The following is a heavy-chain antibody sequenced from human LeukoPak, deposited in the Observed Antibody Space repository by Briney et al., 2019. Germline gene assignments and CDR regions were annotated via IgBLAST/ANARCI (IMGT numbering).Heavy chain of an antibody. CDR3: ARAGSGDYYYYGMGV. J-gene: IGHJ6*02. V-gene: IGHV1-69*04. Sequence: SVKVSCKASGGTFSSYAISWVRQAPGQGLEWMGRIIPIFGIANYAQKFQGRVTITADKSTSTAYMELSSLRSEDTAVYYCARAGSGDYYYYGMGVWGQGTTVTVPS. D-gene: IGHD3-10*01. CDR2: IIPIFGIA. CDR1: GGTFSSYA.